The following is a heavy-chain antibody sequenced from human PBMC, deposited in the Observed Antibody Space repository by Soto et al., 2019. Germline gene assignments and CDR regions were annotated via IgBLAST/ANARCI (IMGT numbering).Heavy chain of an antibody. CDR2: IRGDGLET. Sequence: PGGSLRLSCTASGFIFSHYWMHWVRQAPGKGLMWVSRIRGDGLETNYAESVRGRFTVSRDNAKDTVYLQMNSLRAEDTAVYYCTIDLHIAATDYWGQGPLVTVSS. V-gene: IGHV3-74*01. CDR1: GFIFSHYW. D-gene: IGHD6-13*01. CDR3: TIDLHIAATDY. J-gene: IGHJ4*02.